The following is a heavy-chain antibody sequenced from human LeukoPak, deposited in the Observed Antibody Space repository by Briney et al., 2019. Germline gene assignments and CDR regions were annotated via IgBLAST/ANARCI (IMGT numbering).Heavy chain of an antibody. J-gene: IGHJ6*03. CDR1: GITLSSYN. CDR3: ARGSQSSYDFWSGYYTWGYYYYYYMDV. CDR2: ITSSSTYI. V-gene: IGHV3-21*01. D-gene: IGHD3-3*01. Sequence: GGSLRLSCAASGITLSSYNMNWVRQAPGKGLEWVSSITSSSTYIYYADSVKGRFTMSRDNAKNSVYLEMNSLRAEDTAVYYCARGSQSSYDFWSGYYTWGYYYYYYMDVWGKGTTVTVSS.